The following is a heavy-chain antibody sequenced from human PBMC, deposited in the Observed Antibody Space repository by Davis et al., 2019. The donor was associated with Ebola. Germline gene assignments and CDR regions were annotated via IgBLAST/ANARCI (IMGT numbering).Heavy chain of an antibody. Sequence: ASVKVSCKASGYTFTSYAMHWVRQAPGQRLEWMGWINAGNGNTKYSQKFQGRVTITADKSTSTAYMEVGILRSDDTAVYYCARAQFPTTSDHWGQGTLVTVSS. CDR1: GYTFTSYA. V-gene: IGHV1-3*01. D-gene: IGHD1-1*01. J-gene: IGHJ4*02. CDR2: INAGNGNT. CDR3: ARAQFPTTSDH.